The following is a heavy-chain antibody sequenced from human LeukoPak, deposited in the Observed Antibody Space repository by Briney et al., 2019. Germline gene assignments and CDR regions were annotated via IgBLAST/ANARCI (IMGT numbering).Heavy chain of an antibody. CDR3: TRRGIGSGSYWLDP. CDR1: GGSFSGYY. CDR2: INHSGST. V-gene: IGHV4-34*01. J-gene: IGHJ5*02. D-gene: IGHD3-10*01. Sequence: SETLSLTCAVYGGSFSGYYWSWIRQPPGKGLEWIGEINHSGSTNYNPSLKSRVTISVDTSKNQFSLKLSSVTAADTAVYYCTRRGIGSGSYWLDPWGQGTLVTVSS.